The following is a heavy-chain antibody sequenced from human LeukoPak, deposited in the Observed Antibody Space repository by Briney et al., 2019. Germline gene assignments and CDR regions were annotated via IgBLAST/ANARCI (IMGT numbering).Heavy chain of an antibody. CDR1: GFTFSSYA. CDR3: AKDAGSFDWLLGDAFDI. CDR2: ISGSGGST. J-gene: IGHJ3*02. Sequence: GGSLRLSCAASGFTFSSYAMSWVRQAPGKGLEWVSAISGSGGSTYYADSVKGRFTISRDNSKNTLYLQMNSLRAEDTAVYYCAKDAGSFDWLLGDAFDIWGQGTMVTVSS. D-gene: IGHD3-9*01. V-gene: IGHV3-23*01.